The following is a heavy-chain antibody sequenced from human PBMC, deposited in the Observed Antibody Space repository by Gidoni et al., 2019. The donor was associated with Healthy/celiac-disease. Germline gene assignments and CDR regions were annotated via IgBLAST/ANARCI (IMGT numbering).Heavy chain of an antibody. CDR1: GFTGSSNY. CDR2: IYSGGST. J-gene: IGHJ1*01. CDR3: AMTTVITGNQYFQH. V-gene: IGHV3-66*02. D-gene: IGHD4-17*01. Sequence: EVQLVESGGGLVQPGGSLRLSCAASGFTGSSNYMSWVRQAPGKGLEWVSVIYSGGSTYYADSVKGRFTISRDNSKNTLYLQMNSLRAEDTAVYYCAMTTVITGNQYFQHWGQGTLVTVSS.